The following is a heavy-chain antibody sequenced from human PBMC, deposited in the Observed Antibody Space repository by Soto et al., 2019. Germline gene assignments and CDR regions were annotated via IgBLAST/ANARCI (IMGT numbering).Heavy chain of an antibody. Sequence: QVQLVQSGAEVKNPGASVTVSCKAPRYIFTAYFMHWVRQAPGQGLVWMGWINPNTGATHYGLSFQGRVTMTRDTSISTAYMELSSLRSDDTAVYYCASHDPGARFDPWGQGTLVIVSS. CDR1: RYIFTAYF. V-gene: IGHV1-2*02. CDR2: INPNTGAT. D-gene: IGHD1-1*01. J-gene: IGHJ5*02. CDR3: ASHDPGARFDP.